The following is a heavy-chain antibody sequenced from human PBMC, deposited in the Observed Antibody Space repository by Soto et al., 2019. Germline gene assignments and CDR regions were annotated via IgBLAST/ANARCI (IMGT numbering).Heavy chain of an antibody. Sequence: QVQLVQSGAEVKKPGASVKVSCKASGYTFTGYDMHWVRQAPGQGLEWMGGINPNSGGTNYAQKFQGRVTMTRDTYISTAYMDLSRLRSDDTAVYYCARDGYCSGCSCGNVDSWGQGTLVTVSS. CDR3: ARDGYCSGCSCGNVDS. V-gene: IGHV1-2*02. J-gene: IGHJ4*02. D-gene: IGHD2-15*01. CDR1: GYTFTGYD. CDR2: INPNSGGT.